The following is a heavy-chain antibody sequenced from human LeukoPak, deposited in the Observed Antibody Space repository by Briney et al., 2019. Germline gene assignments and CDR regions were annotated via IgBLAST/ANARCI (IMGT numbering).Heavy chain of an antibody. V-gene: IGHV3-30-3*01. J-gene: IGHJ4*02. CDR2: ISYDGSNK. CDR3: AKDAWDGYNYNYFDY. Sequence: GGSLRLSCAASGFTFSSYAMHWVRQAPGKGLEWVAVISYDGSNKYYADSVKGRFTISRDNSKNTLYLQMNSLRAEDTAVYYCAKDAWDGYNYNYFDYWGQGTLVTVSS. CDR1: GFTFSSYA. D-gene: IGHD5-24*01.